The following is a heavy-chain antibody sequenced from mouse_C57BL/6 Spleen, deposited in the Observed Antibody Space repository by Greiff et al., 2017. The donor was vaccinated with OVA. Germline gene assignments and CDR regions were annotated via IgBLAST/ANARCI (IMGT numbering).Heavy chain of an antibody. CDR1: GYTFTSYW. J-gene: IGHJ4*01. CDR2: IDPSDSYT. D-gene: IGHD1-1*01. Sequence: QVQLQQPGAELVMPGASVKLSCKASGYTFTSYWMHWVKQRPGQGLEWIGEIDPSDSYTNYNQKFKDKATLTVDKSSSTAYMQLSSLTSEDSAVYYCAREGLLRNAMDYWGQGTSVTVSS. CDR3: AREGLLRNAMDY. V-gene: IGHV1-69*01.